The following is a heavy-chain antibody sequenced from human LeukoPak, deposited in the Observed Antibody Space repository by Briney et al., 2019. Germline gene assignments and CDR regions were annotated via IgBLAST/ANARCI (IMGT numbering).Heavy chain of an antibody. CDR2: IYKSGST. D-gene: IGHD3-10*02. J-gene: IGHJ6*03. Sequence: KPSETLSLTCTVSGGSISSYYWSWLRQPAGEGLEWLGRIYKSGSTNYNPSLKSRVTMSVDTSKTQFSLKLSSVTAADTAVYYCARGSLVRGVIITPGYYYYMDVWGKGTTVTVSS. CDR3: ARGSLVRGVIITPGYYYYMDV. CDR1: GGSISSYY. V-gene: IGHV4-4*07.